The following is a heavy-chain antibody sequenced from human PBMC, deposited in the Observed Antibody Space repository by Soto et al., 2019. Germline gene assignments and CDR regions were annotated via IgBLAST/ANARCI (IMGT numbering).Heavy chain of an antibody. CDR1: GYTFTGDY. D-gene: IGHD1-26*01. CDR3: ARGRIVGALARPQAYFDY. V-gene: IGHV1-2*02. J-gene: IGHJ4*02. CDR2: INPNSGGT. Sequence: GASVKVSCKASGYTFTGDYMHWVRQAPGQGLEWMGWINPNSGGTNYAQKFQGRVTMTRDTSISTAYMELSRLRSDDTAVYYCARGRIVGALARPQAYFDYWGQGTLVTGSS.